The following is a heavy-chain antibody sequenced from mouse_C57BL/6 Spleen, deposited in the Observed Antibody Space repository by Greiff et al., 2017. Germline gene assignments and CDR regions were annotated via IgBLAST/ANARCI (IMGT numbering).Heavy chain of an antibody. Sequence: EVKVEESGGGLVKPGGSLKLSCAASGFTFSSYTMSWVRQTPEKRLEWVATISGGGGNTYYPDSVKGRFTISRDNAKNTLYLQMSSLRSEDTALYYCASIYYDYDDGYWYFDVWGTGTTVTVSS. CDR2: ISGGGGNT. D-gene: IGHD2-4*01. J-gene: IGHJ1*03. CDR3: ASIYYDYDDGYWYFDV. V-gene: IGHV5-9*01. CDR1: GFTFSSYT.